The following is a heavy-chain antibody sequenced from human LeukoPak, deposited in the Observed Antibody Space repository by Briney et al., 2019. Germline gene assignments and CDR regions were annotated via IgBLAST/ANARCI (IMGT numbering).Heavy chain of an antibody. Sequence: PGGSLRLSCAASGFTFSSYAMSWVRQAPGKGLQWVSAISGSGSSTYDADSVKGRFTISRDNSKNTLYLQMNSLRAEDTAVYYCAKGMYSGSYYAHDYWGQGTLVTVSS. CDR2: ISGSGSST. J-gene: IGHJ4*02. CDR1: GFTFSSYA. V-gene: IGHV3-23*01. CDR3: AKGMYSGSYYAHDY. D-gene: IGHD1-26*01.